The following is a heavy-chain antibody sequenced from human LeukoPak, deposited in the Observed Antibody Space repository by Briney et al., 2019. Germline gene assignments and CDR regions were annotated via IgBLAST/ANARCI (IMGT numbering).Heavy chain of an antibody. J-gene: IGHJ4*02. D-gene: IGHD1-26*01. V-gene: IGHV3-30*02. Sequence: GGSLRLSCAASGFTFSSYGMHWVRQAPGKGLEWVTFIRNDGRDKYYADSVKGRFTISRDNSKNTAFLQMNSLRAEDTAVYYCAKDPRRGRTPVGPDYWGQGTLVTVSS. CDR2: IRNDGRDK. CDR3: AKDPRRGRTPVGPDY. CDR1: GFTFSSYG.